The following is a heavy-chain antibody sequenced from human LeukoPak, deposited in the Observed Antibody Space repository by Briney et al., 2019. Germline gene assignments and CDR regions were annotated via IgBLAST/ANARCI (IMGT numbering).Heavy chain of an antibody. V-gene: IGHV3-23*01. CDR2: ISDSGDNT. CDR1: GFPFSTYA. J-gene: IGHJ6*02. Sequence: GGSLRLSCVASGFPFSTYAMLWVRQAPGKGLEWVSTISDSGDNTYYLDSVKGRFTVSRDNSRDTLYLQMNSLRAEDTAVYYCAKDPGDYGNYYHFYDGLDVWGQATTVTVSS. D-gene: IGHD4-17*01. CDR3: AKDPGDYGNYYHFYDGLDV.